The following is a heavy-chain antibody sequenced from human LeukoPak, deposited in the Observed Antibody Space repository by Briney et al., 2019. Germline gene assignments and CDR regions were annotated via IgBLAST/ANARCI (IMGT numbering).Heavy chain of an antibody. CDR1: GGPISSYY. CDR3: ARDGFDGSYYYYYMDV. Sequence: PSETLSLTCTVSGGPISSYYWSWIRQPAGKGLEWIGRIYTSGSTNYNPSLKSRVTMSVDTSKNQFSLKLSSVTAADTAVYYCARDGFDGSYYYYYMDVWGKGTTVTVSS. J-gene: IGHJ6*03. V-gene: IGHV4-4*07. CDR2: IYTSGST. D-gene: IGHD1-26*01.